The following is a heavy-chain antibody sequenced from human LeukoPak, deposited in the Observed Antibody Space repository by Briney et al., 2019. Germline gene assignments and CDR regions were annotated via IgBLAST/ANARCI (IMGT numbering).Heavy chain of an antibody. V-gene: IGHV3-9*03. CDR1: GFTFDDYA. CDR2: ISWNSGSI. D-gene: IGHD6-13*01. J-gene: IGHJ2*01. Sequence: PGGSLRLSCAASGFTFDDYAMHWVRQAPGKGLEWVSGISWNSGSIGYADSVKGRFTISRDNAKNSLYLQMNSLRAEDMALYYYAKASQQLVPWWYFDLWGRGTLVTVSS. CDR3: AKASQQLVPWWYFDL.